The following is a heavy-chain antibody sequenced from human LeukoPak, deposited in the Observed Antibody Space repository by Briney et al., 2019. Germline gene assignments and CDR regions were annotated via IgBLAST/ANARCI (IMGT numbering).Heavy chain of an antibody. D-gene: IGHD4-17*01. J-gene: IGHJ4*02. V-gene: IGHV4-39*07. CDR3: ARGPNYGDRVDYLDS. CDR1: GGSISSSSYY. CDR2: IYYSGST. Sequence: SETLSLTRTVSGGSISSSSYYWGWIRQPPGKGLEWIGSIYYSGSTYYNPSLKSRVTISVDTSKNQFSLKLSSVTAADTAVYYCARGPNYGDRVDYLDSWGQGTKVTVSS.